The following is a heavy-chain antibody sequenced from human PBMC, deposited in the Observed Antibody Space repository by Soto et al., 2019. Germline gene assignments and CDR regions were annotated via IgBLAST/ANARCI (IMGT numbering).Heavy chain of an antibody. CDR3: ARDARYYSY. CDR1: GGSISGYY. Sequence: QVQLQESGPGLVKPSETLSLTCTVSGGSISGYYWSWIRQPPGKGLEWIGYIYSSGSTNYNPSLKSRVTISVDTSKNQFSLKLSSVTAADTAVYYCARDARYYSYWGQGTLVTVSS. J-gene: IGHJ4*02. V-gene: IGHV4-59*01. D-gene: IGHD3-22*01. CDR2: IYSSGST.